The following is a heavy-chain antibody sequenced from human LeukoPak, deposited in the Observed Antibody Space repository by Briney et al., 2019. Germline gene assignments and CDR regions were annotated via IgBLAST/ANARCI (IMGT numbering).Heavy chain of an antibody. CDR1: GFTFSDYY. CDR2: ISSSGSTI. CDR3: AREGFSYYYSSGSLNWFDP. D-gene: IGHD3-10*01. V-gene: IGHV3-11*01. Sequence: GGSLRLSCAASGFTFSDYYMSRIRQAPGKGLEWVSYISSSGSTIYYADSVKGRFTISRDNAKNSLYLQMNSLRAEDTAVYYCAREGFSYYYSSGSLNWFDPWGQGTLVTVSS. J-gene: IGHJ5*02.